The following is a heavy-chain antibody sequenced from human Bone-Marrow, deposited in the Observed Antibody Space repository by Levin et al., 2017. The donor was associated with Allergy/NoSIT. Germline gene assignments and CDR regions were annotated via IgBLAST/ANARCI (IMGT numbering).Heavy chain of an antibody. J-gene: IGHJ6*02. CDR1: GGTFSSYA. D-gene: IGHD6-13*01. CDR3: ASAQQLVPGYYYGMDV. CDR2: IIPIFGTA. V-gene: IGHV1-69*06. Sequence: KISCKASGGTFSSYAISWVRQAPGQGLEWMGGIIPIFGTANYAQKFQGRVTITADKSTSTAYMELSSLRSEDTAVYYCASAQQLVPGYYYGMDVWGQGTTVTVSS.